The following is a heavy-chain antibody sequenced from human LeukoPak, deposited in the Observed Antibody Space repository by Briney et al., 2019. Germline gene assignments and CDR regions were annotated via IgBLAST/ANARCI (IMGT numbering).Heavy chain of an antibody. D-gene: IGHD3-10*01. J-gene: IGHJ4*02. CDR2: IKSKTDGGTT. CDR1: GFTFSNAW. CDR3: TTARNMVRGVIPLDY. Sequence: GGSLRLSCAASGFTFSNAWMSWVRQAPGKGLEWVGRIKSKTDGGTTDYAAPVKGRFTISRDDSKNTLYLQMNSLKTGDTAVYYCTTARNMVRGVIPLDYWGQGTLVTVSS. V-gene: IGHV3-15*01.